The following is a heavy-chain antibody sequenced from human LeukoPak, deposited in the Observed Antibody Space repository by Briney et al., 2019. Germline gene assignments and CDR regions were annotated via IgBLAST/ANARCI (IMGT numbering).Heavy chain of an antibody. CDR1: GFTFSSYA. CDR3: AKARSYCGGDCSLYAFDI. V-gene: IGHV3-64*01. Sequence: GGSLRLSCAASGFTFSSYAMHWVRQAPGKGLEYVSAISSNGGSTYYANSVKGRFTISRDNSKNTLYLQMNSLRAEDTAVYYCAKARSYCGGDCSLYAFDIWGQGTMVTVSS. J-gene: IGHJ3*02. D-gene: IGHD2-21*01. CDR2: ISSNGGST.